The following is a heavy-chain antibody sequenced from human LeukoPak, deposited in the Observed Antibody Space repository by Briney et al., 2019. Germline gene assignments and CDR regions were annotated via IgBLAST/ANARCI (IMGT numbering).Heavy chain of an antibody. J-gene: IGHJ3*02. V-gene: IGHV1-2*02. CDR3: ASLMTTVFAFDI. CDR1: GGTFSSYA. D-gene: IGHD4-17*01. CDR2: INPNSGGT. Sequence: ASVKVSCKASGGTFSSYAISWVRQAPGQGLEWMGWINPNSGGTNYAQKFQGRVTMTRDTSISIAYMELSRLRSDDTAVYYCASLMTTVFAFDIWGQGTMVTVSS.